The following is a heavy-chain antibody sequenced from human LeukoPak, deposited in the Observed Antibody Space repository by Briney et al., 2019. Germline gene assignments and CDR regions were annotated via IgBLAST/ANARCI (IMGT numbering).Heavy chain of an antibody. Sequence: SETLSLTCTVSRGSINTFYWNWIRQPAGKGLEWIGRIHSSGSSNYNPSLKSRVTMSVDMSRTQFSLRLTSVTAADTAVYYCAREYEYSIGSFYYGLDVWGQGTAVLVS. CDR2: IHSSGSS. V-gene: IGHV4-4*07. CDR3: AREYEYSIGSFYYGLDV. J-gene: IGHJ6*02. CDR1: RGSINTFY. D-gene: IGHD2-21*01.